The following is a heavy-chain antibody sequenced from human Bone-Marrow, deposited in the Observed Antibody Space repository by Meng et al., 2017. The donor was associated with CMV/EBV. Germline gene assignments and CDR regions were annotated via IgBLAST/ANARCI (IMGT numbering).Heavy chain of an antibody. V-gene: IGHV3-23*01. J-gene: IGHJ4*02. CDR2: ISSSGANT. CDR3: AKDAPSSADAWYPRDS. D-gene: IGHD6-13*01. CDR1: GFTFSNYA. Sequence: GGSLRLSCAAPGFTFSNYAMNWVRQAPGKGLEWVSGISSSGANTYYADSVKGRFTISRDNAKNTLYLQMNSLRAEDTALYYCAKDAPSSADAWYPRDSWGQGTLVTVSS.